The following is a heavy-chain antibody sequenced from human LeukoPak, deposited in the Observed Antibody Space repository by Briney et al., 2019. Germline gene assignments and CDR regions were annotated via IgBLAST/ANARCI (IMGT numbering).Heavy chain of an antibody. CDR1: GFTFSSYG. CDR3: ASGSIAAPPLDY. J-gene: IGHJ4*02. Sequence: GGSLRLSCAASGFTFSSYGMHWVREAPGKGLEWVAVISYDGSNKYYADSVKGRFTISRDNSKNTLYLQMNSLRAEDTAVYYCASGSIAAPPLDYWGQGTLVTVSS. D-gene: IGHD6-6*01. CDR2: ISYDGSNK. V-gene: IGHV3-30*03.